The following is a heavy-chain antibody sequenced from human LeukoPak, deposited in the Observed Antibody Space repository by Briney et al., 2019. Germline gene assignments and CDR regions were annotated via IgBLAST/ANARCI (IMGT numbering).Heavy chain of an antibody. D-gene: IGHD3-9*01. CDR1: GFSVSDPLSY. J-gene: IGHJ4*02. CDR2: INFIGRT. Sequence: SETLSLTCTVSGFSVSDPLSYWGWVRPPPGKGLEWIAEINFIGRTSYNSSLTSRVTMSVDTSKNQFSLKMTSLTAADTAVYFCARLTKGRYFDYIFAFWGQGILVTVSS. V-gene: IGHV4-39*01. CDR3: ARLTKGRYFDYIFAF.